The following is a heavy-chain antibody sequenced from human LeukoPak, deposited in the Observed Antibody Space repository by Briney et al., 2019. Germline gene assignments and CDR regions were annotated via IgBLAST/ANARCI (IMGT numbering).Heavy chain of an antibody. CDR1: GFTFSSYS. D-gene: IGHD6-13*01. CDR2: ISSSSSYI. Sequence: KTGGSLRLSCAASGFTFSSYSMNWVRQAPGKGPEWVSSISSSSSYIYYADSVKGRFTISRDNAKRSLFLQMNSLRAEDTAVYYCARGPTYSSSWYYFDYWGQGTLVTVSS. J-gene: IGHJ4*02. V-gene: IGHV3-21*01. CDR3: ARGPTYSSSWYYFDY.